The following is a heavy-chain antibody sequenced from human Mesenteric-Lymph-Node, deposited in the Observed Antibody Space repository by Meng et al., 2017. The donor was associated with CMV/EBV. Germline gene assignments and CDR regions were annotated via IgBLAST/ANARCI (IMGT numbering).Heavy chain of an antibody. CDR2: INPDSGDK. CDR1: GYTFAGYY. Sequence: ASVKVSCKASGYTFAGYYIHWVRQAPGQGLEWMGWINPDSGDKKYAQNFQGRVTVTRDTSINTAYMELSRLRSEDTAVYYCARDLFEFDFWSGYPNGYYYYGMDVWGQGTTVTVSS. V-gene: IGHV1-2*02. CDR3: ARDLFEFDFWSGYPNGYYYYGMDV. D-gene: IGHD3-3*01. J-gene: IGHJ6*02.